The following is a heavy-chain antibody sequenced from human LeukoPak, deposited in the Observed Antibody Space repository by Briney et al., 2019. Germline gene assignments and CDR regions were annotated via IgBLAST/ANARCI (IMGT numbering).Heavy chain of an antibody. J-gene: IGHJ4*02. CDR1: GGSISSGGYS. Sequence: PSETLSLTRAVTGGSISSGGYSWSWIRQPPGKGLEWIGYIYHSGSTYYNPSLKSRVTISVDRSKNQFSLKLSSVTAADTAVYYCARGGSSGPVDYWGQGTLVTVSS. CDR2: IYHSGST. D-gene: IGHD3-22*01. V-gene: IGHV4-30-2*01. CDR3: ARGGSSGPVDY.